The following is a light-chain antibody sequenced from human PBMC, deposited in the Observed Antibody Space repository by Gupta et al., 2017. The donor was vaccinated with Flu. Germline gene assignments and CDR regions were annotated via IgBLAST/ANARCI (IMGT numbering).Light chain of an antibody. V-gene: IGKV3-15*01. CDR1: QSVSSN. CDR3: QQYNNWPPWT. J-gene: IGKJ1*01. Sequence: EIVMTQSPATLSVSPGERATLSCRASQSVSSNLAWYQQKPGQAPRLLIYGASTRATGIPARFSGSGYGTEFTLTISSRQSEDFAVYYCQQYNNWPPWTFGQGNKVEIK. CDR2: GAS.